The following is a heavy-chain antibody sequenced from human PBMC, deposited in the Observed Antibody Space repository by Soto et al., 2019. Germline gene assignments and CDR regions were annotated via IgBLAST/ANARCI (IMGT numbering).Heavy chain of an antibody. CDR1: GFTCSSYS. Sequence: GGSLRLSCAASGFTCSSYSMNWVSKDPGKGLEWVSSISSGSSYIYYADSVKGRFTISRDNAKNSLYLQMNSLRAEDTAVYYCARSSGGSGKLWNYYGMDVWGQGTTVTSP. V-gene: IGHV3-21*06. CDR3: ARSSGGSGKLWNYYGMDV. CDR2: ISSGSSYI. D-gene: IGHD3-10*01. J-gene: IGHJ6*02.